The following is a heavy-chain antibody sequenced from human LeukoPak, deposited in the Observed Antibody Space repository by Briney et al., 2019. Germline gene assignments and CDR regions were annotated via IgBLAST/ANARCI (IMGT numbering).Heavy chain of an antibody. Sequence: KSSETLSLTCTVSGGSISSYYWSWIRQPPGKGLEWIGYIYYSGNTYYNPSLKSRVTISVDTSKNQFSLKLTSVTAADTAVYYCARLPGYWGQGTLVTVSS. CDR2: IYYSGNT. J-gene: IGHJ4*02. D-gene: IGHD2-21*01. CDR3: ARLPGY. V-gene: IGHV4-59*04. CDR1: GGSISSYY.